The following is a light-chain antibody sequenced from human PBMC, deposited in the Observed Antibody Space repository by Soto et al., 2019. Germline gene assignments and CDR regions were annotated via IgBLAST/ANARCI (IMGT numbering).Light chain of an antibody. CDR1: QSVSNNY. CDR2: DAS. J-gene: IGKJ1*01. Sequence: EIVLTQSPGTLSLSPGERATLSCRASQSVSNNYLAWYQQKPGQAPRLLIYDASSRATGIPDRFSGGGSEADFTLTITSLEPEDFAVYYCQQRADWPPMWAFGQGTKVDIK. CDR3: QQRADWPPMWA. V-gene: IGKV3D-20*02.